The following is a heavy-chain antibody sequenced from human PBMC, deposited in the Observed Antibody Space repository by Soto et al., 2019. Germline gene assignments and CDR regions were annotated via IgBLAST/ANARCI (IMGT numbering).Heavy chain of an antibody. Sequence: SETLSLTCTVSGGSISSYYWSWIRQPPGKGLEWIGYIYYSGSTNYNPSLKSRVTISVDTSKNQFSLKLSSVTAADTAVYYCASMAARWWFDPWGQGTLVTVS. D-gene: IGHD6-6*01. J-gene: IGHJ5*02. CDR1: GGSISSYY. CDR2: IYYSGST. CDR3: ASMAARWWFDP. V-gene: IGHV4-59*01.